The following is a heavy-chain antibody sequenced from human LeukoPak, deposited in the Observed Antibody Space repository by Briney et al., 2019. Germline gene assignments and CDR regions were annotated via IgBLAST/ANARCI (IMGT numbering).Heavy chain of an antibody. J-gene: IGHJ4*02. CDR2: INHSGST. Sequence: PSETLSLTCAVYGGSFSGYYWSWIRQPPGKGLEWIGEINHSGSTNYNPSLKSRVTISVDTSKNQFSLKLSSVTAADTAVYYCARGVLQPYDYWGQGTPVTVSS. D-gene: IGHD2/OR15-2a*01. CDR3: ARGVLQPYDY. V-gene: IGHV4-34*01. CDR1: GGSFSGYY.